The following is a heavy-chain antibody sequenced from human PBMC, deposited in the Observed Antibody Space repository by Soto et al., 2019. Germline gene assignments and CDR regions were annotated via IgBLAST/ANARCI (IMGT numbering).Heavy chain of an antibody. D-gene: IGHD3-3*01. CDR3: ARWSYLDY. J-gene: IGHJ4*02. V-gene: IGHV3-23*01. CDR2: ISGSDGKT. CDR1: GFSFGSYA. Sequence: WSLRLSCAASGFSFGSYALRWVRQAPGKGLEWVSTISGSDGKTFYADSVKGRFSISRDTSQSTLYLQMNSLRADDTAMYYCARWSYLDYWGQGTRVTVSS.